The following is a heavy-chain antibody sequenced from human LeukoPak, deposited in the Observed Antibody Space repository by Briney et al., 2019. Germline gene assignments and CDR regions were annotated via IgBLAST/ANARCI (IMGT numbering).Heavy chain of an antibody. CDR2: INHSGST. CDR3: ARGGYDY. D-gene: IGHD6-13*01. J-gene: IGHJ4*02. Sequence: TSETLSLTCAVYGGSFSGYYWSWIRQPPGKGLEWIGEINHSGSTNYNPSLKSRVTISADTSKNQFSLKLSSVTAADTAVYYCARGGYDYWGQGTLVTVSS. V-gene: IGHV4-34*01. CDR1: GGSFSGYY.